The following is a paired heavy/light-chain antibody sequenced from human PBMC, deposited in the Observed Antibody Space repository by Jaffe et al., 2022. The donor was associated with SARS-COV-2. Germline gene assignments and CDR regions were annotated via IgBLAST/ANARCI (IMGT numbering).Light chain of an antibody. CDR3: QQSYSTSWT. J-gene: IGKJ1*01. CDR2: AAS. Sequence: DIQMTQSPSSLSASVGDRVTITCRASQTISSYLNWYQQKPGKAPKLLIYAASNLRSGVPSRFSGSGSGTDFTLTISSLQPEDFATYYCQQSYSTSWTFGQGTKVEIK. CDR1: QTISSY. V-gene: IGKV1-39*01.
Heavy chain of an antibody. V-gene: IGHV3-23*04. CDR2: ISDSGGGT. CDR3: AKATYSGTYASDY. Sequence: EVQLVESGGGLVQPGGSQRLSCAASGFTFSTYAMSWVRQAPGKGLEWVSGISDSGGGTYYADSVKGRFTISRDNSKNTLYLQMNSLRAEDTAIYYCAKATYSGTYASDYWGQGTLVTVSS. D-gene: IGHD1-26*01. J-gene: IGHJ4*02. CDR1: GFTFSTYA.